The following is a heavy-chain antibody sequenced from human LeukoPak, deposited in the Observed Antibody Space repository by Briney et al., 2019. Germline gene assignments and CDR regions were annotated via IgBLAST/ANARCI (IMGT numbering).Heavy chain of an antibody. Sequence: ASVKVSCKASGGTFSSYAISWVRQAPGQGLEWMGGIIPIFGTANYAQKFQGRVTITADKSTSTAYMELRSLRSEDTAVYYCARDRDYYDSSGFDPWGQGTLVTVSS. D-gene: IGHD3-22*01. CDR3: ARDRDYYDSSGFDP. CDR2: IIPIFGTA. J-gene: IGHJ5*02. V-gene: IGHV1-69*06. CDR1: GGTFSSYA.